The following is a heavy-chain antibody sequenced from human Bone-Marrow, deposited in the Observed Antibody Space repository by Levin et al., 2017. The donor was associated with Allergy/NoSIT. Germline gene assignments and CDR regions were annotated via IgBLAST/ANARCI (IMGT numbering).Heavy chain of an antibody. CDR2: ISDSGGST. Sequence: VASVKVSCAASGFTFSSLPMSWVRQAPGKGLEWVSSISDSGGSTFYADSVKGRFTISRDNSKDTLFLQMNSLRAEDTAVYYCARGSWGPQYWGQGTQVTVSS. CDR3: ARGSWGPQY. J-gene: IGHJ4*02. V-gene: IGHV3-23*01. CDR1: GFTFSSLP. D-gene: IGHD7-27*01.